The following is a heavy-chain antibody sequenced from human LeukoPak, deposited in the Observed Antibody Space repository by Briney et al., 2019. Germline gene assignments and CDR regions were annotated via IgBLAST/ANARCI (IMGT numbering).Heavy chain of an antibody. D-gene: IGHD6-19*01. CDR3: ARDDFGSGWLGPSGVFDY. CDR1: GFTFSSYS. J-gene: IGHJ4*02. Sequence: PGGSLRLSCAASGFTFSSYSMNWVRQAPGKGLEWVSYISSSSSTIYYADSVKGRFTISRDNAKNSLYLQMNSLRAEDTAVYYCARDDFGSGWLGPSGVFDYWGQGTLVTVSS. CDR2: ISSSSSTI. V-gene: IGHV3-48*01.